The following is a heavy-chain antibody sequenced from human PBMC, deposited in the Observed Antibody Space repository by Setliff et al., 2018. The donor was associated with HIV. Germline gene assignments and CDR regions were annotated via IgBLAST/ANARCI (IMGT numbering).Heavy chain of an antibody. J-gene: IGHJ4*02. CDR3: ARAGEYGDFDCFDY. CDR2: INYKGGS. Sequence: ERLSPTFAEHGGSFPTYHGSWIRQPPGKGLEGIAEINYKGGSNFKPSLRSRVTILVDSSKREVSLKLNSVTAADTAAYYCARAGEYGDFDCFDYWGQGTPVTVSS. CDR1: GGSFPTYH. V-gene: IGHV4-34*01. D-gene: IGHD4-17*01.